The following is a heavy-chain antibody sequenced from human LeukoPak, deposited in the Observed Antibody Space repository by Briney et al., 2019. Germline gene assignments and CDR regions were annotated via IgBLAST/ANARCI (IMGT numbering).Heavy chain of an antibody. Sequence: GGSLRLSCAASGFTFSSYAMHWVRQAPGKGLEWVAVISYDGSNKYYADSVKGRFTISRDNSKNTLYLQMNSLRAEDTAVYYCAKLVPPGYCSSTSCYEDAFDIWGQGTMVTVSS. CDR1: GFTFSSYA. CDR3: AKLVPPGYCSSTSCYEDAFDI. J-gene: IGHJ3*02. V-gene: IGHV3-30-3*02. D-gene: IGHD2-2*01. CDR2: ISYDGSNK.